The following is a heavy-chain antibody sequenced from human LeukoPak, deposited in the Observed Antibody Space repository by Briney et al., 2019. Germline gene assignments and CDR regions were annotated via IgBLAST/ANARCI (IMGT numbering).Heavy chain of an antibody. Sequence: GGSLRLSCAASGFTFSSYEMNWVRQAPGKGLEWVSYISSSDSTIYYADSVRGRFTISRDNAKNSLYLQMNSLRAEDTAVYYCAELGITMIGGVWGKGTTVTISS. J-gene: IGHJ6*04. CDR1: GFTFSSYE. CDR3: AELGITMIGGV. D-gene: IGHD3-10*02. CDR2: ISSSDSTI. V-gene: IGHV3-48*03.